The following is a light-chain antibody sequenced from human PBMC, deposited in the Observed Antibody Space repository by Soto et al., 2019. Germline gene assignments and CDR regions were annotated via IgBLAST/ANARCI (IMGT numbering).Light chain of an antibody. CDR3: PAWDDSLNGNL. CDR2: TND. Sequence: QSVLTQPPSASGTPGQRVTISCSGSSSNIESNTVYWYQQLPGMAPRLLIHTNDRRPSGVPDRFSGSKSGTSASLAISGLQSEDEADYYCPAWDDSLNGNLFGTGAQVTVL. J-gene: IGLJ1*01. CDR1: SSNIESNT. V-gene: IGLV1-44*01.